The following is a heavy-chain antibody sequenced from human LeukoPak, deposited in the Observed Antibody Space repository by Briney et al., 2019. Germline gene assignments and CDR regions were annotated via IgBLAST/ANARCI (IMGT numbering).Heavy chain of an antibody. CDR2: IIPIFGTA. CDR3: ARDARYCSGGSCYKRYYYYMDV. V-gene: IGHV1-69*13. Sequence: RASVKVSCKASGGTFSSYAISWVRQAPGQGLEWMGGIIPIFGTANYAQKFQGRVTITADESTSTAYMELSSLRSEDTAVYYCARDARYCSGGSCYKRYYYYMDVWGKGTTVTISS. J-gene: IGHJ6*03. CDR1: GGTFSSYA. D-gene: IGHD2-15*01.